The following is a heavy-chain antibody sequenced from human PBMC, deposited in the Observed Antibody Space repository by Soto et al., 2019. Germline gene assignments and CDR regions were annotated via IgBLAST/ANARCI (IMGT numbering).Heavy chain of an antibody. J-gene: IGHJ6*02. CDR2: MNPNSGNT. Sequence: QVQLVQSGAEVKKPGASVKVSCKASGYTFTSYDINWVRQATGQGLEWMGWMNPNSGNTGYAQKFQGRVTITRNTSXXXAXXELSSLRSEDTAVYYCARRGYSSSWYYYYYYGMDVWGQGTTVTVSS. V-gene: IGHV1-8*01. D-gene: IGHD6-13*01. CDR3: ARRGYSSSWYYYYYYGMDV. CDR1: GYTFTSYD.